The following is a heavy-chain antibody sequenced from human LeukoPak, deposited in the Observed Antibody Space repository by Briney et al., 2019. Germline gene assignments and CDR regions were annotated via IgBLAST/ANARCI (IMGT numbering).Heavy chain of an antibody. CDR1: GYTFTGYY. D-gene: IGHD1-26*01. V-gene: IGHV1-18*04. J-gene: IGHJ4*02. Sequence: ASVKVSCKASGYTFTGYYMHWVRQAPGQGLEWMGWISAYNGNTNYAQKLQGRVTMTTDTSTSTAYMELRSLRSDDTAVYYCARDNLLGSYDYWGQGTLVTVSS. CDR2: ISAYNGNT. CDR3: ARDNLLGSYDY.